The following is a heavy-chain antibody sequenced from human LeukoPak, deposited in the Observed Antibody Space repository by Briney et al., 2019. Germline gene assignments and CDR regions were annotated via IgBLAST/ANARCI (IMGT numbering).Heavy chain of an antibody. D-gene: IGHD3-3*01. J-gene: IGHJ4*02. CDR2: VTGSGGTT. Sequence: GGSLGLSCAASGFTFSTNAMTWVRQAPGKGLEWVSSVTGSGGTTFYADSVKGRFTISRDNSKNTLFLQMNSLRAEDTAVYYCARDGFFTPFFYFDYWGQGTLVTVSS. V-gene: IGHV3-23*01. CDR3: ARDGFFTPFFYFDY. CDR1: GFTFSTNA.